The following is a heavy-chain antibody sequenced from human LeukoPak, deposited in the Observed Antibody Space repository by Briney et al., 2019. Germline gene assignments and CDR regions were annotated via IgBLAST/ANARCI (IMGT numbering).Heavy chain of an antibody. CDR2: ISRSGSTM. Sequence: PGGSLRLSCEASGFTFSSYEMNWVRQAPGKGLEWVSYISRSGSTMYYADSVKGRFTISRDNAQNSLYLQMYSLRPEDTAVYYCARDPQDHWGQGTLVTVSS. CDR3: ARDPQDH. CDR1: GFTFSSYE. V-gene: IGHV3-48*03. J-gene: IGHJ4*02.